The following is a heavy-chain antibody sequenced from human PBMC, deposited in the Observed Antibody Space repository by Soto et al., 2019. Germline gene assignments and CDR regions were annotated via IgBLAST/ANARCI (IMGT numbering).Heavy chain of an antibody. V-gene: IGHV1-8*01. D-gene: IGHD2-21*02. J-gene: IGHJ6*02. CDR1: GYTFTSYD. Sequence: ASVKVSCKASGYTFTSYDINWVRQATGQGLEWMGWMNPNSGNTGYAQKFQGRVTMTRNTSISTAYMELNSLKTEDTAVYYCTTGVTPGGRDVGAQGTTVPVSS. CDR2: MNPNSGNT. CDR3: TTGVTPGGRDV.